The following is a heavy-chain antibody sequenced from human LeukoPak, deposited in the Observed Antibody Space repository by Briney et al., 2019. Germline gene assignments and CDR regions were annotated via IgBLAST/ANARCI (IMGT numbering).Heavy chain of an antibody. V-gene: IGHV3-74*01. CDR1: GFTFSGHW. D-gene: IGHD2-15*01. Sequence: PGGSLRLSCAVSGFTFSGHWMFWVRQAPGKGLVWVSSTNSDGSSTGYTDSVKGRFTVSRDNSKNTLYLQMNSLRAEDTAIYYCAKNGDRGAYCTGGTCYPYFYYYMDVWGKGTTVTI. CDR2: TNSDGSST. J-gene: IGHJ6*03. CDR3: AKNGDRGAYCTGGTCYPYFYYYMDV.